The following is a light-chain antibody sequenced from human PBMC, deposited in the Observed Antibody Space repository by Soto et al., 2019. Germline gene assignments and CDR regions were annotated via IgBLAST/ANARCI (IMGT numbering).Light chain of an antibody. CDR3: CSYTSSGTPV. Sequence: QSVLTQPASVSGSPGQSITMSCTAASSDIGGYDYVSWYRQHPGKAPQLIIYEFTNRPSGISNRFSGSKSGNTASLTISGLQAEDEADYFCCSYTSSGTPVFGAGTKLTVL. J-gene: IGLJ3*02. CDR2: EFT. CDR1: SSDIGGYDY. V-gene: IGLV2-14*01.